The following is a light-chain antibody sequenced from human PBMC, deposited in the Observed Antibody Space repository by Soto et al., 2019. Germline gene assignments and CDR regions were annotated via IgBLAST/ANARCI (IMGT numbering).Light chain of an antibody. Sequence: EIVLTQSPATLSLSPGERATLSCRASQSVGNYLAWYQLKPGQAPRLLIYDASNRATGITARFSGSGSGTDFTLTISSLEPEDFAVYYCQQRSNWPPWTFGQGTKVEIK. CDR3: QQRSNWPPWT. CDR1: QSVGNY. CDR2: DAS. J-gene: IGKJ1*01. V-gene: IGKV3-11*01.